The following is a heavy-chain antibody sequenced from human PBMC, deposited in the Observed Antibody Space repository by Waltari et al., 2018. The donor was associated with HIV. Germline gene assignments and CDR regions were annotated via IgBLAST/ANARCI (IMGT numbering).Heavy chain of an antibody. CDR3: ARGGGSGWSRDWYFDL. Sequence: EVQLVESGGGLVQPGGSLRLSCAASGFTVSSNYMSWVRQAPGKGREWVSVIYSGAGTYYTDSVKGRFTISGDNSKNTLYLHMNTLRTEDTAVYYCARGGGSGWSRDWYFDLWGRGTLVTVSS. CDR1: GFTVSSNY. J-gene: IGHJ2*01. CDR2: IYSGAGT. V-gene: IGHV3-66*02. D-gene: IGHD6-19*01.